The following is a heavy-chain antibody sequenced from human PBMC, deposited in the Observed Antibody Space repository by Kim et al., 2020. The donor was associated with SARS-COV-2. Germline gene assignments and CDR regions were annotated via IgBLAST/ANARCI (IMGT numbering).Heavy chain of an antibody. V-gene: IGHV3-30-3*01. Sequence: GGSLRLSCAASGFTFSSYAMHWVRQAPGKGLEWVAVISYDGSNKYYADSVKGRFTISRDNSKNTLYLQMNSLRAEDTAVYYCARDHEGFGELPDYWGQGTLVTVSS. CDR3: ARDHEGFGELPDY. J-gene: IGHJ4*02. CDR2: ISYDGSNK. CDR1: GFTFSSYA. D-gene: IGHD3-10*01.